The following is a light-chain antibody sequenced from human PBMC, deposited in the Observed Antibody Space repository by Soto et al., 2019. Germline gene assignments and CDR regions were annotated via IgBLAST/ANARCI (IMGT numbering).Light chain of an antibody. Sequence: DIQMTQSPYTLSASVGDRVTITCRASRSISSWLAWYQLKPGKAPKLLIYKASSLESGVPSRFSGSGSGTELTLTISSLQPDDFATYYCQQYNSYPWTFGQGTKVEIK. V-gene: IGKV1-5*03. CDR1: RSISSW. CDR2: KAS. J-gene: IGKJ1*01. CDR3: QQYNSYPWT.